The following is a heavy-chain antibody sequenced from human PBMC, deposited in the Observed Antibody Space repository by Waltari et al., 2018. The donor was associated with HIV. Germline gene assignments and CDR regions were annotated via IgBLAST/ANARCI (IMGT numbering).Heavy chain of an antibody. CDR1: GFTFSSYS. V-gene: IGHV3-48*04. Sequence: EVQLVESGGGLVQPGGSLRLSCAASGFTFSSYSMNWVRQAPGKGLEWVSYIGSSSSTIYYADSVKGRFTISRDNAKNSLYLQMNSLRAEDTAVYYCARWGGVINPATGYWGQGTLVTVSS. CDR2: IGSSSSTI. CDR3: ARWGGVINPATGY. D-gene: IGHD3-10*01. J-gene: IGHJ4*02.